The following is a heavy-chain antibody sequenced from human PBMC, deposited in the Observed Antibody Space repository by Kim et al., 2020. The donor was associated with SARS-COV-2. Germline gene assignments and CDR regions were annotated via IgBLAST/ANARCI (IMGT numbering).Heavy chain of an antibody. Sequence: GGSLRLFCAASGFTFSSYAMHWVRQAPGKGLEWVAVISYDGSNKYYADSVKGRFTISRDNSKNTLYLQMNSLRAEDTAVYYCARSAGSGKGPDYWGQGTLVTVSS. V-gene: IGHV3-30*04. D-gene: IGHD3-10*01. CDR1: GFTFSSYA. CDR2: ISYDGSNK. CDR3: ARSAGSGKGPDY. J-gene: IGHJ4*02.